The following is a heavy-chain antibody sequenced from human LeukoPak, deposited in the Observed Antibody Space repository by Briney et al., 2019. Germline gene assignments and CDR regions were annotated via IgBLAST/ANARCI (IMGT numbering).Heavy chain of an antibody. V-gene: IGHV3-23*01. CDR1: GFTFSNSA. D-gene: IGHD3-22*01. CDR2: ISGSGGST. Sequence: GGSLRLSCAASGFTFSNSAMSWVRQAPGKGLEWVSAISGSGGSTYYADSVKGRFTISRDNSKNTLYLQMNSLRAEDTAVYYCAKPPYYYDSSGYYHKGWFDPWGQGTLVTVSS. CDR3: AKPPYYYDSSGYYHKGWFDP. J-gene: IGHJ5*02.